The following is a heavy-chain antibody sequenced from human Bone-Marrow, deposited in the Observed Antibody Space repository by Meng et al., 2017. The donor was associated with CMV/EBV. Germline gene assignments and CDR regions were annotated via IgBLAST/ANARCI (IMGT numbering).Heavy chain of an antibody. J-gene: IGHJ4*02. CDR1: GITFSDYY. CDR2: ISSSGSTI. D-gene: IGHD3-10*01. CDR3: ARFRFSSGSGSYFTGADYFDY. V-gene: IGHV3-11*01. Sequence: GESLKISCAASGITFSDYYMSWIRQAPGKGLEWVSYISSSGSTIYYADSVKGRFTVSRVNAKNSLYLQMNSLRAEDTAVYHCARFRFSSGSGSYFTGADYFDYWGQGTLVTVPQ.